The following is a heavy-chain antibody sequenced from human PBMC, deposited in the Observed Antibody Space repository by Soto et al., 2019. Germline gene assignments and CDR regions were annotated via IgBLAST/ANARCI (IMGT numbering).Heavy chain of an antibody. J-gene: IGHJ4*02. V-gene: IGHV3-23*01. CDR3: AKDRKSGSGWYWDY. CDR1: GFTLSSYA. D-gene: IGHD6-19*01. CDR2: ISGSGGST. Sequence: GGSLRLSCAASGFTLSSYAMSWVRQAPGKGLEWVSGISGSGGSTYYADSVKGRFTISRDNSKNTLYLQMNSLRAEDTAVYYCAKDRKSGSGWYWDYWGQGTLVTVSS.